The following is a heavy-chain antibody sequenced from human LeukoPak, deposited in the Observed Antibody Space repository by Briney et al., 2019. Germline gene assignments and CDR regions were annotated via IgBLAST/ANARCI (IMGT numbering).Heavy chain of an antibody. D-gene: IGHD3-10*01. CDR2: IKQDGSEK. V-gene: IGHV3-7*01. Sequence: GGSLRLSCAASGFTFSSYYMSWVRQAPGKGLEWVANIKQDGSEKYYMDSVKGRFTISRDNAKNSLYLQMNSLRAEDTAVYYCARNLWFGDYWGQGTLVTVSS. CDR1: GFTFSSYY. J-gene: IGHJ4*02. CDR3: ARNLWFGDY.